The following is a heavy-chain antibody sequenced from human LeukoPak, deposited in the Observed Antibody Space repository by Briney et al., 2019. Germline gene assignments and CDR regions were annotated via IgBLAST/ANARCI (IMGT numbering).Heavy chain of an antibody. CDR3: AMTSLRYFDWLSS. Sequence: GGSLRLSCSASGFTFSTYNMNWVRQAPGKGLEWVSSISSSSSYIYYADSLKGRFTISRDNSKNTLYLQMNSLRAEDTAVYYCAMTSLRYFDWLSSWGQGTLVTVSS. V-gene: IGHV3-21*01. J-gene: IGHJ5*01. D-gene: IGHD3-9*01. CDR1: GFTFSTYN. CDR2: ISSSSSYI.